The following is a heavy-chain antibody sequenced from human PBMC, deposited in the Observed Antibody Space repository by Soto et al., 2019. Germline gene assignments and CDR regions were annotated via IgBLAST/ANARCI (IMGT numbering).Heavy chain of an antibody. Sequence: QVQLVESGGGVVQPGRSLRLSCAVSGFTVSTYGMHWVRQAPGKGLEWVAVISRDGGTKYYADSVKGRFTISRDNSRNTLFLEMNSLRGDDMXXYYXTXEVASGYWGQGTLVTVSS. CDR2: ISRDGGTK. V-gene: IGHV3-30*03. D-gene: IGHD2-8*02. J-gene: IGHJ4*02. CDR1: GFTVSTYG. CDR3: TXEVASGY.